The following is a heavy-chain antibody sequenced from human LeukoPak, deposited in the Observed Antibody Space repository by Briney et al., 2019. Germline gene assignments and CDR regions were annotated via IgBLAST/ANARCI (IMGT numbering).Heavy chain of an antibody. D-gene: IGHD2-15*01. CDR1: GFTVSNNY. CDR2: IKEDGSEK. CDR3: ARDSTYSSGSRLYDRFDY. J-gene: IGHJ4*02. V-gene: IGHV3-7*03. Sequence: GGSLRLSCAASGFTVSNNYMSWVRQAPGKGLEWVANIKEDGSEKYYVDSVKGRFTISRDNAKNSLYLQMDSLTAEDTAVYYCARDSTYSSGSRLYDRFDYRGQGTLVTVSS.